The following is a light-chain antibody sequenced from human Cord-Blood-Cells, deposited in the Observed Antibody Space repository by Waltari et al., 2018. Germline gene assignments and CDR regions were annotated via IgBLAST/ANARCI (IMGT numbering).Light chain of an antibody. Sequence: DIVMTQSPDSLAVSLGERATINCKSSQSVLYSSNNKNYLAWYQQKPGQPPKLLIYCASTRESGVPDRFGGSGSGADFPITISRLPAEDVAVYYCQQYYSTPWTFGQGTKVEIK. J-gene: IGKJ1*01. V-gene: IGKV4-1*01. CDR1: QSVLYSSNNKNY. CDR2: CAS. CDR3: QQYYSTPWT.